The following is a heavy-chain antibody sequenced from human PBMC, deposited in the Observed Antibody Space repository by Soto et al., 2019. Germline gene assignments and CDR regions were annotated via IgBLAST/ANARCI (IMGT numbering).Heavy chain of an antibody. J-gene: IGHJ5*01. V-gene: IGHV6-1*01. CDR1: GYSVSSNNAA. D-gene: IGHD5-18*01. CDR2: IYYRSKWYN. Sequence: SQTPSLTCAISGYSVSSNNAAWNWISRSPSRGREWLGRIYYRSKWYNDYAVSVKSRITINPDTSKNQFALQMNSVTPEEMAVYYCATHLDGYTYVPWRTWVHGSLVTVS. CDR3: ATHLDGYTYVPWRT.